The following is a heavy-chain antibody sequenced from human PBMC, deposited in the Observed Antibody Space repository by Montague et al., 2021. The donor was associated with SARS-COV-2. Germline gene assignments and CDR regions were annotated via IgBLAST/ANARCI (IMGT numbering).Heavy chain of an antibody. J-gene: IGHJ3*02. V-gene: IGHV4-34*01. CDR2: INHSGST. D-gene: IGHD5-12*01. Sequence: SETLSLTCAVYGGSFSGYHWSWIRQPPGKGLEWIGEINHSGSTNYNPSLKSRVTISVDTSKNQFSLRVSGVTAEDTTVYFCARHGDSGYEPDGFHIWGQGTRVTVSS. CDR1: GGSFSGYH. CDR3: ARHGDSGYEPDGFHI.